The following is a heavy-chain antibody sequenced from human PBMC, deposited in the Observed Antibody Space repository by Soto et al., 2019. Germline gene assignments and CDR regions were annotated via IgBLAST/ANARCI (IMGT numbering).Heavy chain of an antibody. J-gene: IGHJ5*02. Sequence: SETLSLTCTVSGGSISSSDWSWIRQPPGKGLEWLAYIYDDGSAKYNPYLESRATISFDMYNNTFSPKLTAGSAADTVVLYWTGKKYCSGGIRRKDRVLPRGQGTLVTVSS. CDR1: GGSISSSD. CDR2: IYDDGSA. D-gene: IGHD2-15*01. CDR3: TGKKYCSGGIRRKDRVLP. V-gene: IGHV4-4*08.